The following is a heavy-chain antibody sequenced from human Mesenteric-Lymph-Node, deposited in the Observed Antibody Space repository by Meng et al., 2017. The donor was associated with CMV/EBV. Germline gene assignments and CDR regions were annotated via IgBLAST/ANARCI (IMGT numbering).Heavy chain of an antibody. D-gene: IGHD1-20*01. CDR3: ARSYNSYYYYGMDV. CDR2: IYYSGST. CDR1: GGSISTYY. Sequence: SETLSLTCTVSGGSISTYYWSWVRQPPGKGLEWIGYIYYSGSTIYNPSLKTRVTMSVDTSKNQFSLKLSSVTAADTAVYYCARSYNSYYYYGMDVWGQGTTVTVSS. J-gene: IGHJ6*02. V-gene: IGHV4-59*01.